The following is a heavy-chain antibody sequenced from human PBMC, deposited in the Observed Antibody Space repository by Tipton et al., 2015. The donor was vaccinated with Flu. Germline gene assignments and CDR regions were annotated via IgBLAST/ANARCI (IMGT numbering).Heavy chain of an antibody. J-gene: IGHJ1*01. V-gene: IGHV1-2*02. D-gene: IGHD3-10*01. CDR2: INPGSGDT. Sequence: QVQLVQSGAEVRKPGASVRVSCKASGYTFNGYYIYWVRQAPGQGLEWMGWINPGSGDTKNVQRFQGRVAMTRDTSTSTAYMELSRLTSDDTAVYYCARGSFRGELWSHAYWGQGTLVTVSS. CDR3: ARGSFRGELWSHAY. CDR1: GYTFNGYY.